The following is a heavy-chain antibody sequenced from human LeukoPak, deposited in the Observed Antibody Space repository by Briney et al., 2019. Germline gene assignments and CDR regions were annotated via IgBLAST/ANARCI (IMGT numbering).Heavy chain of an antibody. CDR2: IYSDGSST. V-gene: IGHV3-74*01. CDR3: ARDHVYGGADY. CDR1: GFTFSSFW. D-gene: IGHD5/OR15-5a*01. Sequence: GGSLRLSCAASGFTFSSFWMHWVRQAPGKGLAWVSRIYSDGSSTFYADSVKGRFTISRDNSKSSLFLQMNSLRTEDTALYYCARDHVYGGADYWGQGTLVTVSS. J-gene: IGHJ4*02.